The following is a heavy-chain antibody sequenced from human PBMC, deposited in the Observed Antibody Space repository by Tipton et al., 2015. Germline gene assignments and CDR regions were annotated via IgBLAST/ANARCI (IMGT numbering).Heavy chain of an antibody. CDR3: AKEGDVGPDAFFGLRGFGWFDP. CDR1: GYTFITHN. Sequence: QSGPEVKKPGAPVKVSCKASGYTFITHNMHWVRQAPGQGLEWMGIIIPSDYRTRYAQKFQGRVTMTWDTSTSQLSLELSSLTAADTAVYYCAKEGDVGPDAFFGLRGFGWFDPWGQGTLVTVSS. J-gene: IGHJ5*02. CDR2: IIPSDYRT. D-gene: IGHD2-2*01. V-gene: IGHV1-46*01.